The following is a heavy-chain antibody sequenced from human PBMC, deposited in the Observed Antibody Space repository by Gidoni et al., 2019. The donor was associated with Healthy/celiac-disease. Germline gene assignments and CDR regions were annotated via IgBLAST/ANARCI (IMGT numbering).Heavy chain of an antibody. V-gene: IGHV3-30-3*01. CDR3: ARDAPWGEVRYYYDSRDGAFDI. Sequence: QVQLVESGGGVVQPGGSLRLSCAASGFTLRSYAMHWVRQAPGKGLEWVAVISYDGSNKYYADSVKGRFTISRDNSKNTLYLQMNSLRAEDTAVYYCARDAPWGEVRYYYDSRDGAFDIWGQGTMVTVSS. CDR1: GFTLRSYA. CDR2: ISYDGSNK. D-gene: IGHD3-22*01. J-gene: IGHJ3*02.